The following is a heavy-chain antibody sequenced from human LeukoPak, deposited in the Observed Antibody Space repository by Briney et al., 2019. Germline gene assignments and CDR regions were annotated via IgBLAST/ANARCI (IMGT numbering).Heavy chain of an antibody. J-gene: IGHJ4*02. CDR1: GFTFSSYC. Sequence: GGSLRLSCVVSGFTFSSYCMNWVRQAPGKGLEWVSYISGSSNTIYYADSVKGRFTISRDNSKNTLYLQMNSLRAEDTAVYYCAKSVAGDFVGYWGQGTLVTVSS. CDR3: AKSVAGDFVGY. CDR2: ISGSSNTI. D-gene: IGHD6-19*01. V-gene: IGHV3-48*01.